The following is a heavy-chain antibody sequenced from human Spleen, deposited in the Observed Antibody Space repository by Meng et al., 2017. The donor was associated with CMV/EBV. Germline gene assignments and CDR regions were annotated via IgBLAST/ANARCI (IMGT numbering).Heavy chain of an antibody. D-gene: IGHD1-26*01. CDR1: GFTVSSNY. CDR3: ARGGSYGDDFDI. Sequence: GESLKISCAASGFTVSSNYMSWVRQAPGKGLEWVSVIYSGGSTYYADSVKGRFTISRDNSKNTLYLQMNSLRAEDTAVYYCARGGSYGDDFDIWGPGTMVTVSS. V-gene: IGHV3-53*01. J-gene: IGHJ3*02. CDR2: IYSGGST.